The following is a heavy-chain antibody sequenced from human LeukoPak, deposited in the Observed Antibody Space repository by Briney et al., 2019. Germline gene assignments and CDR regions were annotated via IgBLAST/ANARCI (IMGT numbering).Heavy chain of an antibody. Sequence: GGSLRLSCTASGFTFGDYAMSWVRQAPGEGLEWGGFIRSKAYGGTTEYAASVKGRFTISRDDSKSIAYLQMNSLKTEDTAVYYCTRDDDGYDYDKFDYWGQGTLVTVSS. CDR2: IRSKAYGGTT. D-gene: IGHD5-12*01. V-gene: IGHV3-49*04. CDR3: TRDDDGYDYDKFDY. J-gene: IGHJ4*02. CDR1: GFTFGDYA.